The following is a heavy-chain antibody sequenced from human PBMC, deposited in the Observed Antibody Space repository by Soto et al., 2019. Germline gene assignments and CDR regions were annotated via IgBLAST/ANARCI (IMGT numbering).Heavy chain of an antibody. D-gene: IGHD6-19*01. CDR3: ARSMQWLIQSLDH. V-gene: IGHV4-39*01. CDR1: GASISSSTHY. J-gene: IGHJ4*02. CDR2: MYFSGST. Sequence: SETLSLTCTVSGASISSSTHYWGWIRQPPGKGLEWIGSMYFSGSTYYNPSLKSRVTISVDTSNNQVSLKLSSVTAADTSVYYCARSMQWLIQSLDHWGQGTLVTVS.